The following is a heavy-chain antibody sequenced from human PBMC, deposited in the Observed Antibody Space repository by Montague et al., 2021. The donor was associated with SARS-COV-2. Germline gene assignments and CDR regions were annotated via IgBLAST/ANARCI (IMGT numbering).Heavy chain of an antibody. V-gene: IGHV4-39*01. J-gene: IGHJ5*02. CDR2: VYYSGST. Sequence: SETLSLTCSVSGDSIRSSGYYWGWIRQPPGKGLEWIGTVYYSGSTNYNPSLKSRVTMPVDTPKNQFSLELRSVTAADTAVYYCARLGFVELWLNLGWFGPWGQGTLVTVSS. D-gene: IGHD3-16*02. CDR3: ARLGFVELWLNLGWFGP. CDR1: GDSIRSSGYY.